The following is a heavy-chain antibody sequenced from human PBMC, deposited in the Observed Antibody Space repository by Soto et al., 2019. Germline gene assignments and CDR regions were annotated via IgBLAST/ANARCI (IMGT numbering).Heavy chain of an antibody. J-gene: IGHJ3*02. Sequence: SVKVSCKASGGTFSSYAISWVRQAPGQGLEWMGRIIPILGIANYAQKFQGRVTITADESTSTAYMELSSLRSEDTAVYYCARDGHIGYCSSTSCHDAFDIWG. D-gene: IGHD2-2*01. CDR1: GGTFSSYA. CDR2: IIPILGIA. CDR3: ARDGHIGYCSSTSCHDAFDI. V-gene: IGHV1-69*04.